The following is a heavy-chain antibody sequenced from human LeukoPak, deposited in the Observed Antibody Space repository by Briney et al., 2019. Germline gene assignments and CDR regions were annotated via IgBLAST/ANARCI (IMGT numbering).Heavy chain of an antibody. J-gene: IGHJ4*02. CDR2: IYHSGST. CDR1: GGSISSGGYS. D-gene: IGHD2-2*02. Sequence: SETLSLTCAVSGGSISSGGYSWSWIRQPPGKGLEWIGYIYHSGSTYYNPSLKSRVTISVDRSKNQFSLKLSSVTAADTAVYYCARVLTYCTSTSCYSPSFDYWGQGTLVTVSS. CDR3: ARVLTYCTSTSCYSPSFDY. V-gene: IGHV4-30-2*01.